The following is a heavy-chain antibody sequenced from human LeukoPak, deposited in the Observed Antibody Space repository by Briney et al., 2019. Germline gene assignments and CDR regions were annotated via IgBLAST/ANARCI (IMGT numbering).Heavy chain of an antibody. CDR2: ISYSGSA. V-gene: IGHV4-59*01. CDR3: AREGSEAGLPDY. J-gene: IGHJ4*02. CDR1: GGSISSDY. D-gene: IGHD6-19*01. Sequence: PADTLSLTCSVSGGSISSDYGSWLRQPTGKALEYIGYISYSGSANYNPSLKSRVIMSEDTSKNQVSLKLNSVTAADTAVYYCAREGSEAGLPDYWGQGTLVTVSS.